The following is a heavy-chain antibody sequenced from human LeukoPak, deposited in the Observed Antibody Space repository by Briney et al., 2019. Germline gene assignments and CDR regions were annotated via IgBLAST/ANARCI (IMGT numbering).Heavy chain of an antibody. J-gene: IGHJ1*01. Sequence: PGGSLRLSCAASGFTFSSYAMSWVRQAPGKGLEWVSAISGSGGSTYYADSVKGRFTISRDNSKNTLYLQMNSLRAEDTAVYYYAKKDCSGGSCYSHLQHWGQGTLVTVSS. V-gene: IGHV3-23*01. CDR2: ISGSGGST. D-gene: IGHD2-15*01. CDR3: AKKDCSGGSCYSHLQH. CDR1: GFTFSSYA.